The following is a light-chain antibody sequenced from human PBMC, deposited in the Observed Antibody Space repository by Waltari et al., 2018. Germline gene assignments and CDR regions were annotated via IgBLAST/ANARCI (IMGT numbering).Light chain of an antibody. V-gene: IGKV1-9*01. CDR2: AAS. CDR1: QAISSY. Sequence: DIQLNQSPSFLSASVGDRVTITCRASQAISSYLAWYQQKPGRAPKLLIYAASTLQSGVPSGFSGSGSGTEFTLTISSLQPEDFATYYCQQLDSFPITFGQGTRLEIK. J-gene: IGKJ5*01. CDR3: QQLDSFPIT.